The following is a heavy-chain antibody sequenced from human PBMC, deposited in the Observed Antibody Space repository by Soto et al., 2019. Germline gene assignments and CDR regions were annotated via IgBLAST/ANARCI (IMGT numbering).Heavy chain of an antibody. CDR1: GGSISTYY. CDR3: ARGKIIGP. D-gene: IGHD3-3*01. Sequence: QVQLQESGPGLVKPSETLSLTCTVSGGSISTYYWTWIRQPPGKGLEWIGYVHYSGTTNYNPSLKSRVTMSVDTSKNQFSLKLRSVPAADTAVYYCARGKIIGPCGQGTLVTVSS. J-gene: IGHJ5*02. CDR2: VHYSGTT. V-gene: IGHV4-59*01.